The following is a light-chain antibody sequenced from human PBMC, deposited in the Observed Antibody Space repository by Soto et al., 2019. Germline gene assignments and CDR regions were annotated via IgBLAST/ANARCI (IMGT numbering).Light chain of an antibody. CDR2: GAS. CDR1: QSVSSSF. V-gene: IGKV3-20*01. J-gene: IGKJ1*01. Sequence: EIVLTQSPGTLSLSPGDRATLSCRASQSVSSSFLAWYQQKPGQAPRLLIYGASNRATGIPDRFSGSGSGTDFTLTISRLDPEDFAVYYCQQYVTSPWAFGQGTKVAIE. CDR3: QQYVTSPWA.